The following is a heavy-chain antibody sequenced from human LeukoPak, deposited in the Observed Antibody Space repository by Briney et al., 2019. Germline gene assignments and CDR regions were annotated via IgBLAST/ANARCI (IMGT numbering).Heavy chain of an antibody. J-gene: IGHJ6*04. CDR3: GRDRGFGQADV. V-gene: IGHV3-7*01. CDR2: IKQDGSEK. D-gene: IGHD3-10*01. Sequence: PGGSLRLSCAASGFTFSSYWMSWVRQAPGKGLEWVGNIKQDGSEKYYVDSVKGRFTISRDKDKNSLYLQMNSLRAEDTAVYYCGRDRGFGQADVWGKGTTVTVSS. CDR1: GFTFSSYW.